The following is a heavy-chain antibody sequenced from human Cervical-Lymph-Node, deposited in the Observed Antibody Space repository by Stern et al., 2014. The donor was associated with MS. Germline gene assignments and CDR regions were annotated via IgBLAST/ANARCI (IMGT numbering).Heavy chain of an antibody. CDR2: ISWDATTE. V-gene: IGHV3-43*01. CDR3: AKGRSGYGCMDA. CDR1: GFNFDDYV. D-gene: IGHD5-18*01. Sequence: EVHLVESGGVVVQPGGSLRLSCAATGFNFDDYVMHWVRQAPGKGLEWVSLISWDATTEYYADSVKGRFTISRDSRTDFLYLEMNSLSPEDTGLYYCAKGRSGYGCMDAWGQGTTVIVSS. J-gene: IGHJ6*02.